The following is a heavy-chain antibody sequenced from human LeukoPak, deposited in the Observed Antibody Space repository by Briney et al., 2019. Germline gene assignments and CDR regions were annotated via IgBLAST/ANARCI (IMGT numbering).Heavy chain of an antibody. CDR1: GGTFSSYA. Sequence: WASVKVSCKASGGTFSSYAISWVRQAPGQGLEWMGGIIPIFGTANYAQKFQGRVTITADESTSTAYMELSSLRSEDTAVYYCARDPEDNYYDSSGYYWFDYWGQGTLVTVSS. V-gene: IGHV1-69*13. J-gene: IGHJ4*02. D-gene: IGHD3-22*01. CDR2: IIPIFGTA. CDR3: ARDPEDNYYDSSGYYWFDY.